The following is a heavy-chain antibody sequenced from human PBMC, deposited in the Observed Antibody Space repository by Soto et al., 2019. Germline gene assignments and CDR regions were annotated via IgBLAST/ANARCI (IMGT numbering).Heavy chain of an antibody. CDR3: AREYPGVYVWGSYRYGWFDP. CDR1: GGSFSGYY. Sequence: SGTLSLTCAVYGGSFSGYYWSWIRQPPGKGLEWIGEINHSGSTNYNPSLKSRVTISVDTSKNQFSLKLSSVTAADTAVYYCAREYPGVYVWGSYRYGWFDPWDQGTLVTVSS. V-gene: IGHV4-34*01. D-gene: IGHD3-16*02. CDR2: INHSGST. J-gene: IGHJ5*02.